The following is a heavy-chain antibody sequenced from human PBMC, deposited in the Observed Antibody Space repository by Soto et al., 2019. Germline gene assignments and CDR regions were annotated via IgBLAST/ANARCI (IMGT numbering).Heavy chain of an antibody. J-gene: IGHJ4*02. CDR1: GFTFSSYG. V-gene: IGHV3-30*18. D-gene: IGHD5-12*01. Sequence: PGGSLKLSCAASGFTFSSYGMHWVRQAPGKGLEWVAVIAYDGSKNYYTDSVKGRFTISRDNSKNTLFLEMNSLRPEDTAVYFCAKDISVLATIGYFDYWGQGTLVTVSS. CDR2: IAYDGSKN. CDR3: AKDISVLATIGYFDY.